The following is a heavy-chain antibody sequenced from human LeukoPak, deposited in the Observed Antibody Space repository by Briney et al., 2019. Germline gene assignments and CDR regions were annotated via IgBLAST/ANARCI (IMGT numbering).Heavy chain of an antibody. CDR3: ARTTEGGYTYDYFYYYYMDV. CDR2: IYYSGST. V-gene: IGHV4-59*01. D-gene: IGHD5-18*01. J-gene: IGHJ6*03. CDR1: GGSISSYY. Sequence: SETLSLTCTVSGGSISSYYWSWIRQPPGKGLEWIGYIYYSGSTNYNPSLKSRVTISVDTSKNQFSLKLSSVTAADTAVYFCARTTEGGYTYDYFYYYYMDVWGKGTTVTVSS.